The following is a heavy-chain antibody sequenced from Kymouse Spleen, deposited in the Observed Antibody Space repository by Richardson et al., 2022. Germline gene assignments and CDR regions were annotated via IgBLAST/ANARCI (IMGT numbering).Heavy chain of an antibody. Sequence: EVQLVESGGGLVQPGGSLKLSCAASGFTFSGSAMHWVRQASGKGLEWVGRIRSKANSYATAYAASVKGRFTISRDDSKNTAYLQMNSLKTEDTAVYYCTATVTTPNWFDPWGQGTLVTVSS. CDR3: TATVTTPNWFDP. CDR2: IRSKANSYAT. D-gene: IGHD4-11,IGHD4-11*01. V-gene: IGHV3-73*02. J-gene: IGHJ5*02. CDR1: GFTFSGSA.